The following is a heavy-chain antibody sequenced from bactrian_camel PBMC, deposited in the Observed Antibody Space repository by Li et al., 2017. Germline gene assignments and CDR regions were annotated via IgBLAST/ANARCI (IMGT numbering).Heavy chain of an antibody. V-gene: IGHV3S53*01. CDR1: GYSVSKGY. CDR3: AAADPRPGVQCLFFLGFEY. CDR2: IDTAGMP. J-gene: IGHJ4*01. D-gene: IGHD1*01. Sequence: QVQLVESGGGSVQVGGSLTLSCEASGYSVSKGYMAWFRRAPGKEREGVVAIDTAGMPTYTYSVKDRFTISKDNVKNTLYLQMNDLKSEDTAMYYCAAADPRPGVQCLFFLGFEYWGQGTQVTVS.